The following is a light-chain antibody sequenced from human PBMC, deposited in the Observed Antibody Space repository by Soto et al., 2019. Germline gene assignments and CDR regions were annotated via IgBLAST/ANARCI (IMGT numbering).Light chain of an antibody. CDR1: SGSVSTTKY. CDR2: STN. J-gene: IGLJ3*02. CDR3: VLYMGSGIRV. Sequence: QTVVTQEPSFSVSPGGTVTLTCGLSSGSVSTTKYPSWYQQTPGQAPRTLIYSTNSRSSGGPDRFSGSILGNKAALTITGAQADDESDYYCVLYMGSGIRVFGGGTKLTVL. V-gene: IGLV8-61*01.